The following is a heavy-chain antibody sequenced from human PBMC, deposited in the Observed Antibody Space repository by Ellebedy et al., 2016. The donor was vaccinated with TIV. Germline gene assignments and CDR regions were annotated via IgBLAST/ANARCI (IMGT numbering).Heavy chain of an antibody. V-gene: IGHV3-15*01. CDR3: TTDSRGPTYSSGWYARDY. CDR2: IKSKTDGGTT. J-gene: IGHJ4*02. CDR1: GFTFSASA. Sequence: GESLKISXAASGFTFSASAMHWVRQASGKGLEWVGRIKSKTDGGTTDYAAPVKGRFTISRDDSKNTLYLQMNSLKTEDTAVYYCTTDSRGPTYSSGWYARDYWGQGTLVTVSS. D-gene: IGHD6-19*01.